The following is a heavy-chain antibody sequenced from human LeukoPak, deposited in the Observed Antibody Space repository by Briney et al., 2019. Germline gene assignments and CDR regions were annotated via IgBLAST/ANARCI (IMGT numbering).Heavy chain of an antibody. CDR1: GFTFSSYG. D-gene: IGHD2-2*01. Sequence: GGSLRLSCAASGFTFSSYGMSWVRQAPGKGLEWVAGISGSGGRTYSSDSVEGRFTISRDNSKNTLYLEMNSLRADDTAVYYCARDLPMGYCSSTSCPISNDYWGQGTLVTVFS. CDR3: ARDLPMGYCSSTSCPISNDY. V-gene: IGHV3-23*01. CDR2: ISGSGGRT. J-gene: IGHJ4*02.